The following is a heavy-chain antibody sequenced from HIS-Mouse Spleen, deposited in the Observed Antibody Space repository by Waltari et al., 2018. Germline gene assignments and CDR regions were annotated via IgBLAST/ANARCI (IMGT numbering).Heavy chain of an antibody. CDR2: IYYSGST. D-gene: IGHD6-13*01. J-gene: IGHJ2*01. CDR3: ARAIPYSSSWYDWYFDL. Sequence: QLQLQESGPGLVKPSETLSLTCTVAGGSISSSSYYWGWIRQPPGKGLEWIGSIYYSGSTYYTPSLKGRVTISVDKSKSQFSLKLSSVTAADTAVYYCARAIPYSSSWYDWYFDLWGRGTLVTVSS. V-gene: IGHV4-39*07. CDR1: GGSISSSSYY.